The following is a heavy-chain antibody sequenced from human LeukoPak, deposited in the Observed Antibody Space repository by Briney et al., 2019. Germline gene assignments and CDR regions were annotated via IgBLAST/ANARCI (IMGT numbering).Heavy chain of an antibody. D-gene: IGHD2-2*01. CDR1: GFTVSSNY. CDR3: VKDRPCETCMPMDA. J-gene: IGHJ6*02. CDR2: LGRSGENR. Sequence: GGSLRLSCAASGFTVSSNYMSWVRQAPGEGLEWVSGLGRSGENRYYATSVRGRFSISRDNSKDTVYLQMNSLRAEDTAIYYCVKDRPCETCMPMDAWGQGTTVTVSS. V-gene: IGHV3-23*01.